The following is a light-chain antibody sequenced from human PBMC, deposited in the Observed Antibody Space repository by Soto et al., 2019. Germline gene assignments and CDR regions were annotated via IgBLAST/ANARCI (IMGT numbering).Light chain of an antibody. CDR1: QSVSSY. CDR2: DAS. CDR3: QQRSTWRSIT. Sequence: EIVLTQSPATLSLSPGERATLSCRASQSVSSYLAWYQQKPGQAPRLLIYDASNRATGIPARFSGSGSGTDFTLTISSLEPEDFAVYYCQQRSTWRSITFGQGTRLEIK. V-gene: IGKV3-11*01. J-gene: IGKJ5*01.